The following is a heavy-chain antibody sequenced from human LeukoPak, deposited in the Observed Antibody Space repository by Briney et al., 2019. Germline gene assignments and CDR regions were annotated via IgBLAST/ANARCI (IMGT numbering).Heavy chain of an antibody. CDR1: GFTFSSYA. J-gene: IGHJ4*02. V-gene: IGHV3-48*01. D-gene: IGHD1-1*01. Sequence: GESLRLSCAASGFTFSSYAMSWVRQAPGKGLEWVSYINGGSNAIYYADSVKGRFTISRDNAKNSLYLQMNSLRVEDTALYYCARDLDWSFDYWGQGTLVTVSS. CDR2: INGGSNAI. CDR3: ARDLDWSFDY.